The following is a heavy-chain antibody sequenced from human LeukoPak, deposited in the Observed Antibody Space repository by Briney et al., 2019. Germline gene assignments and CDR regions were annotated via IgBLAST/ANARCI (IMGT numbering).Heavy chain of an antibody. Sequence: GGSLRLSCAASGFTFSSYSMNWVRQAPGKGLEWISYISETSSFMYYADSVKGRFTISRDNAKNSLYLQMSSLRAEDTAVYYCARDGDYDILTAYYRPYYFDYWGQGTLVTVSS. V-gene: IGHV3-48*01. CDR2: ISETSSFM. D-gene: IGHD3-9*01. J-gene: IGHJ4*02. CDR1: GFTFSSYS. CDR3: ARDGDYDILTAYYRPYYFDY.